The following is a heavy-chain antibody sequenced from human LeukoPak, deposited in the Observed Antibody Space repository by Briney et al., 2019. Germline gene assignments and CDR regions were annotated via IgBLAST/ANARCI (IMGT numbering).Heavy chain of an antibody. J-gene: IGHJ3*02. CDR1: GFTFSSYW. CDR2: IKQDGSEK. V-gene: IGHV3-7*01. Sequence: GGSLRLSCAASGFTFSSYWMSWVRQAPGKGLEWVANIKQDGSEKYYADSVKGRFTISRDNSKNTLYLQMNSLRAEDTAVYYCANDITMIVPQDAFDIWGQGTMVTVSS. D-gene: IGHD3-22*01. CDR3: ANDITMIVPQDAFDI.